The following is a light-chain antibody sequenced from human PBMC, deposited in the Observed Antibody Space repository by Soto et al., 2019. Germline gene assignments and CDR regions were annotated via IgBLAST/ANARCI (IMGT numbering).Light chain of an antibody. CDR2: AAS. CDR3: QQSYYIPRS. J-gene: IGKJ2*03. V-gene: IGKV1-39*01. CDR1: HNINNY. Sequence: IQMTQSPSSLSASVGDRVTISCRASHNINNYLNWYQQKPGTAPKPLIYAASSLQPGVPSRFNGSRSATDFTLTISSLQHEDSATYYCQQSYYIPRSFGQGTKLQI.